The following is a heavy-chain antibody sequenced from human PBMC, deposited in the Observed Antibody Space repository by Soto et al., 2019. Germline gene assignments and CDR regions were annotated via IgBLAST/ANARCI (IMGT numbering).Heavy chain of an antibody. CDR2: ITDNGVST. Sequence: EVQLVESGGGLVQPGGSLRLSCAASGFTFRNSVMNWVRQAPGKGLEWVSGITDNGVSTYYADSVKGRCTISRDNSKNILYLQMNSLRAEGTAIYYCAKEVYGAARGAMDVWGQGTTVTVSS. D-gene: IGHD3-10*01. J-gene: IGHJ6*02. CDR3: AKEVYGAARGAMDV. CDR1: GFTFRNSV. V-gene: IGHV3-23*04.